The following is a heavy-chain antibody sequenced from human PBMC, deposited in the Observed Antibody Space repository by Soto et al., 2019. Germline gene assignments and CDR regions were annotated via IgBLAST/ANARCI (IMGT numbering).Heavy chain of an antibody. V-gene: IGHV3-33*01. Sequence: QVQVVESGGGVVQPGRSLRLSCAASGFTFSSYDLHWVRQAPGKGLEWVALIRSDGTNKYYADSVKGRFTISRDNSKKTLYLQMNTLRDEDTALYYCATNRDYYDSSGFDYWGQGTLVTVSS. CDR2: IRSDGTNK. CDR3: ATNRDYYDSSGFDY. CDR1: GFTFSSYD. J-gene: IGHJ4*02. D-gene: IGHD3-22*01.